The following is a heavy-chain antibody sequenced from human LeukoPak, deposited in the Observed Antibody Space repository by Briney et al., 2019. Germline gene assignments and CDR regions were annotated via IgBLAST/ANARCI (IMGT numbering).Heavy chain of an antibody. Sequence: TGRSLRLSCAASGFTFSDFGMNWVRQAPGKGLEWVASISNGGTEFYADSVKGRFAISRDTSTNTLSLQMNSLRAEDTAVYFCARRTGDTRFCSRFSCFLPDYWGQGTLVTVSS. CDR1: GFTFSDFG. CDR3: ARRTGDTRFCSRFSCFLPDY. CDR2: ISNGGTE. J-gene: IGHJ4*02. V-gene: IGHV3-30*01. D-gene: IGHD2-2*01.